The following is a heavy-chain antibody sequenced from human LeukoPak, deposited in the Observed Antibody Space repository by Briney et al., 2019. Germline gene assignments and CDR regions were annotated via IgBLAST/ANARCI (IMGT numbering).Heavy chain of an antibody. V-gene: IGHV1-18*01. CDR2: ISAYNGNT. J-gene: IGHJ5*02. D-gene: IGHD3-3*01. CDR1: GYTFTSYG. CDR3: ARGPWYYDFWSGYPNWFDP. Sequence: ASVKVSCKASGYTFTSYGISWVRQAPGQGLEWMGWISAYNGNTNYAQKLQGRVTMTTDTSTSTAYMELRSLRSDDTAVYYCARGPWYYDFWSGYPNWFDPWGQGTRVTVSS.